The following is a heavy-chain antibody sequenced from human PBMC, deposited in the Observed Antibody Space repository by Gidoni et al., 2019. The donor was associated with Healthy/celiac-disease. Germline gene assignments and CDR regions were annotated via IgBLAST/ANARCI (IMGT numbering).Heavy chain of an antibody. V-gene: IGHV4-34*01. CDR3: ARAEYCSGGRCYRGGSFDC. CDR2: INHSGST. J-gene: IGHJ4*02. Sequence: QVQLQQWGAGLLKPSETLSRTCAVYGGTFRGYYWSWIRQPPGKGLEGIGEINHSGSTNYNPSLKSRVTISVDTSKNQFSLKLSSVTAADTAVYYCARAEYCSGGRCYRGGSFDCWGQGTLVPVSS. D-gene: IGHD2-15*01. CDR1: GGTFRGYY.